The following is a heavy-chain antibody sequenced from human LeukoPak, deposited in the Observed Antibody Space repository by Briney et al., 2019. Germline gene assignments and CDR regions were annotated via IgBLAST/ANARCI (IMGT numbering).Heavy chain of an antibody. CDR3: AHSTYYDFWSGYYPYDY. CDR1: GFSLSTSGVG. J-gene: IGHJ4*02. CDR2: IYWNDDE. V-gene: IGHV2-5*01. Sequence: SGPTLVKPTQTLTLTCTFSGFSLSTSGVGVGWIRQPPGKALEWLALIYWNDDERYTPSLKSRLTITKDTSKDQVVLTMTNIDPVDTATYYCAHSTYYDFWSGYYPYDYWGQGTLVTVSS. D-gene: IGHD3-3*01.